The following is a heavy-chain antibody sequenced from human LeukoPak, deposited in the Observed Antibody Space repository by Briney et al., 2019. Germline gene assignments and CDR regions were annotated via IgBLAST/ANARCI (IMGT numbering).Heavy chain of an antibody. D-gene: IGHD5-18*01. J-gene: IGHJ4*02. CDR3: AREGDTAMVQFDY. Sequence: SETLSLTCAVYGGSFSGFYWSWIRQPPGKGLEWIGEINHSGSTNYNPSLKSRVTISVDTSKNQFSLKLSSVAAADTAVYYCAREGDTAMVQFDYWGQGTLVTVSS. CDR2: INHSGST. V-gene: IGHV4-34*01. CDR1: GGSFSGFY.